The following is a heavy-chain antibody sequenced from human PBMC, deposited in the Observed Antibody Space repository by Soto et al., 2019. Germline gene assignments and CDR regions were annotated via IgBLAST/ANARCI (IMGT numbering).Heavy chain of an antibody. Sequence: SLKLSCKSSGYTFTSYYIHWVRQAPGQGLEWMGIINPSGGSTSYAQKFQGRVTMTRDTSTSTVYMELSSLRPEDTAVYYCARDDYDYIWGSYPLNAFDIWGQGTMVTVSS. CDR2: INPSGGST. V-gene: IGHV1-46*03. D-gene: IGHD3-16*02. J-gene: IGHJ3*02. CDR1: GYTFTSYY. CDR3: ARDDYDYIWGSYPLNAFDI.